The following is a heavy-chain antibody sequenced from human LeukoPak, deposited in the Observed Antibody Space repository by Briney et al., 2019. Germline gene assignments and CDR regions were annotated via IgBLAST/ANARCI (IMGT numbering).Heavy chain of an antibody. D-gene: IGHD6-13*01. J-gene: IGHJ5*02. CDR3: ARGPRYSSSWSLGGWFDP. CDR2: INNSGST. CDR1: GESFSGYY. V-gene: IGHV4-34*01. Sequence: SETLSLTCAVYGESFSGYYWSWLRQPPGKALECIGEINNSGSTSYNPSLKSRVTISVDTSKHQFSLKLSSVTAADTAVYYCARGPRYSSSWSLGGWFDPWGQGTLVTVSS.